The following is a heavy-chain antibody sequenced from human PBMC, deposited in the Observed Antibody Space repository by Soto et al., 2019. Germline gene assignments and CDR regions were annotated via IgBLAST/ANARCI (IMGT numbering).Heavy chain of an antibody. D-gene: IGHD2-15*01. J-gene: IGHJ5*02. CDR1: GGSISSSNW. Sequence: SETLSLTCAVSGGSISSSNWWSWVRQPPGKGLEWIGEIYHSGSTNYNPSLKSRVTISVDTSKNQFSLKLSSVTAADTAVYYCARDWVYCSGGSCYPRGWFDPWGQGTLVTVS. CDR3: ARDWVYCSGGSCYPRGWFDP. V-gene: IGHV4-4*02. CDR2: IYHSGST.